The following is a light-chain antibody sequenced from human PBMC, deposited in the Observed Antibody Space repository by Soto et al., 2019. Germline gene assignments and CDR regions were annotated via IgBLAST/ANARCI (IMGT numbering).Light chain of an antibody. J-gene: IGKJ1*01. V-gene: IGKV1-5*03. CDR3: QQYNSYQT. Sequence: DIQMTQSPSTLSASVGDRVTITCRASQSISSWLAWYQQKPGKAPKLLIYKASSLESGLPSRFSGSGSGTEFTLTISSLQPDDFATYYCQQYNSYQTFGQGTKVEIK. CDR2: KAS. CDR1: QSISSW.